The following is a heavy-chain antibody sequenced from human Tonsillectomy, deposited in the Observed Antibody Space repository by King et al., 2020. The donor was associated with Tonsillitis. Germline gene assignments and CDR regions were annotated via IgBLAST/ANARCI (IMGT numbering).Heavy chain of an antibody. J-gene: IGHJ4*02. CDR2: IIPILGIA. CDR3: ASVDTAMVRDY. CDR1: GGTFSSYA. Sequence: VQLVQSGAEVKKPGSSVKVSCKASGGTFSSYAISWVRQAPGQGLEWMGRIIPILGIANYAQKFQGRVTITADKSTSTAYMELSSLRSEDTAVYYCASVDTAMVRDYWGQGTLVTVSS. V-gene: IGHV1-69*09. D-gene: IGHD5-18*01.